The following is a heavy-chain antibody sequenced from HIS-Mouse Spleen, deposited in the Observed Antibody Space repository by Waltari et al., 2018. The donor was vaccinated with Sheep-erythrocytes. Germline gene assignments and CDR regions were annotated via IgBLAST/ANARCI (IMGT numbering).Heavy chain of an antibody. CDR2: IYCRGST. CDR1: GGSISSCGYY. CDR3: ARDPLTGADY. V-gene: IGHV4-31*03. J-gene: IGHJ4*02. D-gene: IGHD7-27*01. Sequence: QVQLQESGPGLVKPSQTLSLTCTVPGGSISSCGYYWSWIRQHPGKGLEWIGYIYCRGSTYYNPSLKSRVTISVDPSKNQFSLKLTSVTAADTAVYYCARDPLTGADYWGQGTLVTVSS.